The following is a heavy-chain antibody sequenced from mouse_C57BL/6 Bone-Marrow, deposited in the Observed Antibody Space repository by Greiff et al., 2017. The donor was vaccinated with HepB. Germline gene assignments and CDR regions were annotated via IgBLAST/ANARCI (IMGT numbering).Heavy chain of an antibody. Sequence: VQVVDSGAELARPGASVKLSCKASGYTFTSYWMQWVKQRPGQGLEWIGAIYPGDGDTRYTQKFKGKATLTADKSSSTAYMQLSSLASEDSAVYYCASTRSFDYWGQGTTLTVSS. V-gene: IGHV1-87*01. CDR1: GYTFTSYW. CDR2: IYPGDGDT. J-gene: IGHJ2*01. CDR3: ASTRSFDY. D-gene: IGHD1-1*01.